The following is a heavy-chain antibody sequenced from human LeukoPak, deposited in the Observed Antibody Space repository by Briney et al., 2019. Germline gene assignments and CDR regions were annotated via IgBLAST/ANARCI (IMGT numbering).Heavy chain of an antibody. CDR2: IYYSGST. J-gene: IGHJ4*02. D-gene: IGHD2/OR15-2a*01. CDR3: ARQTINIDYPRWVDY. Sequence: PSETLSLTCTVSGGSISSSSYYWGWIRQPPGKGLEWIGSIYYSGSTYYHPSLKSRVTIFVDTSNNQFSLKLSSVSAADTAIYFCARQTINIDYPRWVDYWGQGTLVTVSS. CDR1: GGSISSSSYY. V-gene: IGHV4-39*01.